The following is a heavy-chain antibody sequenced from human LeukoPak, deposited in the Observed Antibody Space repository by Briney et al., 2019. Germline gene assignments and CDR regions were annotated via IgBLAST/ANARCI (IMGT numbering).Heavy chain of an antibody. Sequence: SETLSLTCAVSGGSISSSNWGSWVRQPPGKGLGWIGEIYHSGSTTHNPSRKSRVTISVDKSKNQFSLKLSSVTAADTAGYYCARESEERGSSSWHGVYPGYWGQGTLVTVSS. D-gene: IGHD6-13*01. J-gene: IGHJ4*02. CDR1: GGSISSSNW. V-gene: IGHV4-4*02. CDR2: IYHSGST. CDR3: ARESEERGSSSWHGVYPGY.